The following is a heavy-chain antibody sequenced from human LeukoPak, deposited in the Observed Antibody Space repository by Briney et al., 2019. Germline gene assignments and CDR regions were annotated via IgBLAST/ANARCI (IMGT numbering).Heavy chain of an antibody. V-gene: IGHV1-2*02. D-gene: IGHD3-3*01. CDR3: ARGGTIFGVVNDY. Sequence: GASVKVSCKASGYTFTGYYMHWVRQAPGQGLEWMGWINPNSGGTNYAQKFQGRVTMTRDTSISTAYMELSRLRSDDAAVYYCARGGTIFGVVNDYWGQGTLVTVSS. J-gene: IGHJ4*02. CDR2: INPNSGGT. CDR1: GYTFTGYY.